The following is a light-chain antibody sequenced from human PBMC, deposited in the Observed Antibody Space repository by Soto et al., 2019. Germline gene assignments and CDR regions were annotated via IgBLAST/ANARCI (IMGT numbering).Light chain of an antibody. V-gene: IGLV1-40*01. Sequence: QSVLTQPPSVSGAPGQRVTISCTGSSSNIGTGYDVHWYQHLPGTAPKLVLHGNTDRPSGVPDRFSGSESGTSASLAITGLQAEDEADYYCQSFDSRLSGWVFGGGTKLTVL. CDR3: QSFDSRLSGWV. CDR1: SSNIGTGYD. CDR2: GNT. J-gene: IGLJ3*02.